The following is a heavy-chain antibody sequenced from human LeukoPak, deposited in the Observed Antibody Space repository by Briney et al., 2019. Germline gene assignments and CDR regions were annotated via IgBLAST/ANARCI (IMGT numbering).Heavy chain of an antibody. J-gene: IGHJ4*02. Sequence: PGGSLRLSCAASGFIFSSYGMHWVRQAPGKGLEWVAFIRYDGSKKYYADSVKGRFTISRDNSKSTLYIQMNSLRAEDTAVYYCAKAKPKNMVRGLIMRRESRYYFDYWGQGTLVTVSS. CDR3: AKAKPKNMVRGLIMRRESRYYFDY. CDR2: IRYDGSKK. CDR1: GFIFSSYG. D-gene: IGHD3-10*01. V-gene: IGHV3-30*02.